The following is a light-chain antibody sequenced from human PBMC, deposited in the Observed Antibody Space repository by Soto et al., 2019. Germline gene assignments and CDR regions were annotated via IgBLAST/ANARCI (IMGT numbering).Light chain of an antibody. CDR1: QSISSY. V-gene: IGKV1-39*01. Sequence: DIQMTQSPSSLSASVGDRVTITCGASQSISSYLNWYQQKPGKAPKLLIYAASSLQSGVPSRFSGSGSGTDFTLTISSLQPEDFATYYCQQSYSTPLSTFGQGTRLEIK. J-gene: IGKJ5*01. CDR2: AAS. CDR3: QQSYSTPLST.